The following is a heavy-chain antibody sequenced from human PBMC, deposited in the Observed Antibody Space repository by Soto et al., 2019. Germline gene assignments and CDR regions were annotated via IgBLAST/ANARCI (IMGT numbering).Heavy chain of an antibody. CDR3: ARVEQWLYIAKY. CDR1: GFTFSSFA. CDR2: ISDDGSNK. J-gene: IGHJ4*02. Sequence: GGSLRLSCAASGFTFSSFAMHWVRQAPGKGLEWVALISDDGSNKYYADSVKGRFAISRDNSKNTLYLQMNSLRGEDTAVYSCARVEQWLYIAKYWGQGTLVTVSS. D-gene: IGHD6-19*01. V-gene: IGHV3-30*09.